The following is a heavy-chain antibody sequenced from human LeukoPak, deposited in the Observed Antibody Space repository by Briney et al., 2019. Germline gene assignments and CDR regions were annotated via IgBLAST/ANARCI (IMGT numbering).Heavy chain of an antibody. J-gene: IGHJ3*02. CDR2: INSDGSWT. CDR1: GNYW. Sequence: GGSLRLSCAASGNYWMHWVRQAPGKGLVWVSHINSDGSWTSYADSVKGRFTISKDNAKNTVYLQMNSLRAEDTAVYYCAKGHSVFGVVIKGDPFDIWGQGTMVAVSS. CDR3: AKGHSVFGVVIKGDPFDI. V-gene: IGHV3-74*01. D-gene: IGHD3-3*01.